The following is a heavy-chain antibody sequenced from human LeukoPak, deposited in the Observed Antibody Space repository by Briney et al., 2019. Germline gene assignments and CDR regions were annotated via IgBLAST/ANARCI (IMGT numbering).Heavy chain of an antibody. V-gene: IGHV1-8*01. D-gene: IGHD1-26*01. CDR1: GYTFTSYD. CDR2: MNPNSGNT. Sequence: ASVKVSCKASGYTFTSYDINWVRQATGQGLEWMGWMNPNSGNTGYAQEFQGRVTMTRNTSISTAYMELSSLRSEDTAVYYCARGHWAGIVGATDYWGQGTLVTVSS. CDR3: ARGHWAGIVGATDY. J-gene: IGHJ4*02.